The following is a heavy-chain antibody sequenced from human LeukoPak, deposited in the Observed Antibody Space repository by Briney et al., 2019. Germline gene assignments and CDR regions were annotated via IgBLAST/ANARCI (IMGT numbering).Heavy chain of an antibody. J-gene: IGHJ6*03. Sequence: ASVKVSCKASGYSFTSYYMHWVRQAPGQGLEWMGVSHPSGGGTSYAQKFQGRVTMTTDTSTSTAYMELRSVRSDDTAVYYCARLVITYYYYYHMDVWGKGTTVTISS. CDR1: GYSFTSYY. CDR2: SHPSGGGT. D-gene: IGHD3-22*01. V-gene: IGHV1-46*01. CDR3: ARLVITYYYYYHMDV.